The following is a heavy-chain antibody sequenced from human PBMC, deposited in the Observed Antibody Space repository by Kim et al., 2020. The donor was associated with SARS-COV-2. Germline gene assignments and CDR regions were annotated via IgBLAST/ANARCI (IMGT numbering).Heavy chain of an antibody. J-gene: IGHJ2*01. V-gene: IGHV3-49*03. Sequence: GGSLRLSCTASGFTFGDYAMSWFRQAPGKGLEWVGFIRSKAYGGTTEYAASVKGRFTISRDDSKSIAYLQMNSLKTEDTAVYYCTSAYSSGWYVESSHWYFDLWGRGTLVTVSS. D-gene: IGHD6-19*01. CDR2: IRSKAYGGTT. CDR3: TSAYSSGWYVESSHWYFDL. CDR1: GFTFGDYA.